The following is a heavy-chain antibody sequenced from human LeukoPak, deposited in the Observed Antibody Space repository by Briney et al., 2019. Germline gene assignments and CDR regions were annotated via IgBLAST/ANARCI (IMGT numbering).Heavy chain of an antibody. V-gene: IGHV3-23*01. CDR2: ISGSGGST. D-gene: IGHD3-22*01. CDR3: AKEERMVVVVITTKGFDP. J-gene: IGHJ5*02. CDR1: GFTFSSYA. Sequence: PGGSLRLSCAASGFTFSSYAMSWVRQAPGTGLEWVSTISGSGGSTYYADSVKGRFTISRDNSKNTLYLQMNSLRAEDTAVYYCAKEERMVVVVITTKGFDPWGQGTLVTVSS.